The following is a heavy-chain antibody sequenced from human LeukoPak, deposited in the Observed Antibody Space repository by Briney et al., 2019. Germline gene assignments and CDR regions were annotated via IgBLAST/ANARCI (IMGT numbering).Heavy chain of an antibody. CDR3: AREGGTIFGTLDAFDI. J-gene: IGHJ3*02. D-gene: IGHD3-3*01. V-gene: IGHV4-59*01. CDR2: IYYSGST. CDR1: GGSISSYY. Sequence: SETLSLTCTVSGGSISSYYWSWLRQPPGKGLEWIGYIYYSGSTNYNPSLKSRVTISVDTSKNQFSLKLSSVTAADTAVYYCAREGGTIFGTLDAFDIWGQGTMVTVSS.